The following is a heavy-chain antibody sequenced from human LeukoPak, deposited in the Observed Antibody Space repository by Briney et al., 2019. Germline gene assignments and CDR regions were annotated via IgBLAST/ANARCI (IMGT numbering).Heavy chain of an antibody. CDR2: IYHSGST. J-gene: IGHJ4*02. V-gene: IGHV4-38-2*02. Sequence: SETLSLTCTVSGYSISSGYYWGWIRQPPGKGLEWIGSIYHSGSTYYNPSLKSRVTISVDTSKNQFSLKLSSVTAADTAVYYCARHTHYYDSSCFGYWGQGTLVTVSS. CDR1: GYSISSGYY. CDR3: ARHTHYYDSSCFGY. D-gene: IGHD3-22*01.